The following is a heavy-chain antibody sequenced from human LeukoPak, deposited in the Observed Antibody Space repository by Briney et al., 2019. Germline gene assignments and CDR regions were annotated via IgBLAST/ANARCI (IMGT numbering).Heavy chain of an antibody. CDR2: ISYDGSNK. V-gene: IGHV3-30*18. Sequence: GGSLRLSCAASGFTFSSYGMHWVRQAPGKGLEWVAVISYDGSNKYYADSVKGRFTISRDNSKNTLNLQMNSLRAEDTAVYYCAKAGRDVVAVAGHYYYGMDVWGKGTTVTVSS. J-gene: IGHJ6*04. CDR3: AKAGRDVVAVAGHYYYGMDV. CDR1: GFTFSSYG. D-gene: IGHD6-19*01.